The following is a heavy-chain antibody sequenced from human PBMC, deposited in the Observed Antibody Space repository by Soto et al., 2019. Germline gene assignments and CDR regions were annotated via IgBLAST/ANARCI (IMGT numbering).Heavy chain of an antibody. CDR3: GKSIYNWNDGFFDY. CDR2: ISYDGINK. J-gene: IGHJ4*02. D-gene: IGHD1-1*01. V-gene: IGHV3-30*18. CDR1: GFTFSSYG. Sequence: QVQLVESGGGVVQPGRSLRLSCAASGFTFSSYGMHWVRQAPGKGLEWVAVISYDGINKYYADSVKGRFTISRDNSKHTRYLKMNSEIARDTAEHYLGKSIYNWNDGFFDYWGEGTLVTVSS.